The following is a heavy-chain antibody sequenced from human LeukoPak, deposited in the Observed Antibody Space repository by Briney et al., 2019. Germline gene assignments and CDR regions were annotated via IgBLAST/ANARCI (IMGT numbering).Heavy chain of an antibody. J-gene: IGHJ4*02. V-gene: IGHV3-23*01. D-gene: IGHD3-10*01. CDR1: GFTFSSYA. CDR3: VKSGTGSYYNPDFDY. Sequence: PGESLRLSCAASGFTFSSYAVSWVRQTPGKGLEWVSSISYSGGSTHYADSVKGRFTISRDNSKNTLYLQMNSLRAEDTAVYYCVKSGTGSYYNPDFDYRGQGTLVTVSS. CDR2: ISYSGGST.